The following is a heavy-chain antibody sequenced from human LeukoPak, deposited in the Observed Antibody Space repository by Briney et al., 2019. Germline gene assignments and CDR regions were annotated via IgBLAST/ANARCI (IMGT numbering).Heavy chain of an antibody. CDR2: IYYSGST. V-gene: IGHV4-39*01. CDR3: ARATRSMVRGVIITPYDY. D-gene: IGHD3-10*01. CDR1: GGSISSSSYY. Sequence: SETLSLTCTVSGGSISSSSYYWGWIRQPPGKGLEWIGSIYYSGSTYYNPSLKSRVTISVDTSKNQFSLKLSSVTAADTAVYYCARATRSMVRGVIITPYDYWGHGTLVTVSS. J-gene: IGHJ4*01.